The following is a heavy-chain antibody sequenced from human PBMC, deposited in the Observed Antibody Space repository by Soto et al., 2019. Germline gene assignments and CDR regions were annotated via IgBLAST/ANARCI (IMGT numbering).Heavy chain of an antibody. CDR2: ISYSGST. Sequence: SETLSLTCTVSGGSISSYYWNWIRQPPGKGLEWIGYISYSGSTNYNPSLKSRVTISVDTSKNQFSLKLNSVTAADTAVYYCARALWGYYSGWSYWGQGTLVTVSS. CDR1: GGSISSYY. V-gene: IGHV4-59*01. J-gene: IGHJ4*02. CDR3: ARALWGYYSGWSY. D-gene: IGHD6-19*01.